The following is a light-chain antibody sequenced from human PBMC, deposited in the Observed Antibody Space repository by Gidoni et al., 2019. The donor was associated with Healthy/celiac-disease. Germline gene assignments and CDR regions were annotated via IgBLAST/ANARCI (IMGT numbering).Light chain of an antibody. J-gene: IGKJ2*01. V-gene: IGKV1-39*01. CDR1: QSIRTY. Sequence: DIPMTQSPSSLSASVGDRVTITCRASQSIRTYLNWYQQKPGKAPKRLIYAASSLQSGVPSRVSGRGSGTDFTLTISSLQPEDFATYYCQQSYSTPDTCGQGTKLEIK. CDR3: QQSYSTPDT. CDR2: AAS.